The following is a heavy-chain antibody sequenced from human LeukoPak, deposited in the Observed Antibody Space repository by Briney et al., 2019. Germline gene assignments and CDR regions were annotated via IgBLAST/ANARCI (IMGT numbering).Heavy chain of an antibody. J-gene: IGHJ4*02. CDR2: IKTDGITT. V-gene: IGHV3-74*01. D-gene: IGHD1-26*01. CDR1: GFTLNHYW. CDR3: AGDGSGTSPFDY. Sequence: PGGSLRLSCTASGFTLNHYWMHWVRQAPGKGPVWVSLIKTDGITTTYADFVKGRFTISRDDARNTLFLEMNSLRADDTAVYYCAGDGSGTSPFDYWGQGTLVTVSS.